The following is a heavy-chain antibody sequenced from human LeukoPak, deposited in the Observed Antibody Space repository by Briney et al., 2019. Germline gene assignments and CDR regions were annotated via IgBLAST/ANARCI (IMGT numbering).Heavy chain of an antibody. J-gene: IGHJ4*02. CDR3: ARIGCSGGSCYFDG. CDR1: GYPISSGYY. CDR2: IYHSAST. Sequence: SEPLSLTCAVSGYPISSGYYWGWIRPPPGTGLEWIWSIYHSASTYYNPSLKSRVTISVDTSNNQFSQKLSSVTAADTAVYYCARIGCSGGSCYFDGWGQGTLVTVSS. V-gene: IGHV4-38-2*01. D-gene: IGHD2-15*01.